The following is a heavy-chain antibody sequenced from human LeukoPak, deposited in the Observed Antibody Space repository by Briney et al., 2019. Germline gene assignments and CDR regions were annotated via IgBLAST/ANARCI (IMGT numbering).Heavy chain of an antibody. D-gene: IGHD2-2*01. CDR1: GGTLFSYA. J-gene: IGHJ4*02. CDR3: ARWAPSCGSASCPFYFDF. V-gene: IGHV1-69*04. Sequence: ASVKVSCKASGGTLFSYAINWVRQAPGQGLEWMGRIIPIFGITNYAQKFQARVTITADKSTGTAYMELSSLRSEDTAVYFCARWAPSCGSASCPFYFDFWGQGTLVTVSS. CDR2: IIPIFGIT.